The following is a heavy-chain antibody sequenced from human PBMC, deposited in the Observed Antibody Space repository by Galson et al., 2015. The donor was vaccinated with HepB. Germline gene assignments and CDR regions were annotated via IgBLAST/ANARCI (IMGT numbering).Heavy chain of an antibody. Sequence: SVKVSCKASGYTFINHGISWVRQAPGQGLEWMGWISAYNGNTNYAQKFEGRVTMTTDTSTSTVYMDLRSLRSDDTAVYFCARDQVGIKGNWFDPWGQGTLVTVSS. D-gene: IGHD1-26*01. CDR2: ISAYNGNT. CDR3: ARDQVGIKGNWFDP. J-gene: IGHJ5*02. V-gene: IGHV1-18*01. CDR1: GYTFINHG.